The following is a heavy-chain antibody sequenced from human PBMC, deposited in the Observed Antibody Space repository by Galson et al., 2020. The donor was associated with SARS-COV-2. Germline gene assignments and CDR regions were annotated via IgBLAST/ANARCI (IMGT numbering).Heavy chain of an antibody. Sequence: GESLKISCAASGFTFSSYSMNWVRQAPGKGLEWVSSISSSSSYIYYADSVKGRFTISRDNAKNSLYLQMNSLRAEDTAVYYCAVVPSGSYGYDAFDIWGQGTMVTVSS. CDR1: GFTFSSYS. CDR3: AVVPSGSYGYDAFDI. D-gene: IGHD1-26*01. V-gene: IGHV3-21*01. CDR2: ISSSSSYI. J-gene: IGHJ3*02.